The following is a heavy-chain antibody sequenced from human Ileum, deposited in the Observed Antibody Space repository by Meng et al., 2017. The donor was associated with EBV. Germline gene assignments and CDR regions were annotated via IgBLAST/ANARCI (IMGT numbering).Heavy chain of an antibody. CDR2: IYWNDDK. J-gene: IGHJ4*02. D-gene: IGHD3-10*01. CDR3: ARRSFAAGSPDY. CDR1: GFSLSTSGVS. V-gene: IGHV2-5*01. Sequence: QITLKVSGPQLFEPTQTLTLTCTFSGFSLSTSGVSVGWIRQPPGKALEWLAVIYWNDDKGYSPSLKTRLTITKDTSKNQVVLTMTNMDPVDAATYYCARRSFAAGSPDYWGQGTLVTVSS.